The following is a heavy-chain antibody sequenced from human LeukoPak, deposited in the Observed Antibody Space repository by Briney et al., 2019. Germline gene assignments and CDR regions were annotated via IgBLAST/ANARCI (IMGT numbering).Heavy chain of an antibody. D-gene: IGHD6-19*01. J-gene: IGHJ4*02. CDR1: GFTFSSHA. Sequence: PGGSLGLSCAASGFTFSSHAMSWVRQAPGKGLEWVSAISDRGDNKQYTDSVKGRLTISRDNSKNTLYLQMNSLRADDTAVYYCAKSSRYGTGWYGRIDYWGQGTLVTVSS. V-gene: IGHV3-23*01. CDR2: ISDRGDNK. CDR3: AKSSRYGTGWYGRIDY.